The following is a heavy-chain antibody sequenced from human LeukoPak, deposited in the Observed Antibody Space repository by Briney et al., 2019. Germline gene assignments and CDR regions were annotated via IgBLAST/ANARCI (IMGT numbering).Heavy chain of an antibody. D-gene: IGHD3-10*01. Sequence: ASVKVSYKASRYTFTSYGISWVRQPPAQGLEWMGWSSAYNCNKSYAQKLQGRVTMTTDTSTSTAYMELRSLRSADTAVYYCARDGYYGSGSYPYYYGMDVWGQGTRVTVSS. CDR2: SSAYNCNK. J-gene: IGHJ6*02. CDR3: ARDGYYGSGSYPYYYGMDV. V-gene: IGHV1-18*01. CDR1: RYTFTSYG.